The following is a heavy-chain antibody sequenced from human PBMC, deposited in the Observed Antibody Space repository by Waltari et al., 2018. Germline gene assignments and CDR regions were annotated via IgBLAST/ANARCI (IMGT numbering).Heavy chain of an antibody. D-gene: IGHD2-2*02. CDR3: ARGHCSSTRCNTNHDYHYYYGMDV. V-gene: IGHV3-74*01. J-gene: IGHJ6*02. CDR1: GFPLSSSW. CDR2: INSDGIST. Sequence: EVQLVESGGGLVQPGGSLTVSCAASGFPLSSSWKHWVPEGPGRGLGWGSRINSDGISTSYADSVKGRFTISRDNAKNTLYLQMNSLRVEDTAVYYCARGHCSSTRCNTNHDYHYYYGMDVWGQGTTVTVSS.